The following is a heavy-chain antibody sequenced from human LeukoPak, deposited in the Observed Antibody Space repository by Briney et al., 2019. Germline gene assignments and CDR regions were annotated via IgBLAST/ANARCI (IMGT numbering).Heavy chain of an antibody. J-gene: IGHJ4*02. CDR2: ISYDGSNK. CDR3: ARDQVVWGVVISPFDY. Sequence: GGSLRLSCAASGFTFSSYAMHWVRQAPGKGLEGVAVISYDGSNKYYADSVKGRFTISRDNSKNTLYLQMNSLRAEDTAVYYCARDQVVWGVVISPFDYWGQGTLVTVSS. D-gene: IGHD3-3*01. V-gene: IGHV3-30-3*01. CDR1: GFTFSSYA.